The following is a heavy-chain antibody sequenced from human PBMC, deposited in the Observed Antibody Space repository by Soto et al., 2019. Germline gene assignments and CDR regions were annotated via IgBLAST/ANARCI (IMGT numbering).Heavy chain of an antibody. J-gene: IGHJ6*02. CDR3: AKDVRVLWFGGPPFGMDV. V-gene: IGHV3-23*01. CDR1: GFTFSSYA. Sequence: GGSLRLSCAASGFTFSSYAMSWVRQAPGKGLEWVSAISGSGGSTYYADSVKGRFTISRDNSKNTLYLQMNSLRAEDTAVYYCAKDVRVLWFGGPPFGMDVWGQGTTVTVSS. CDR2: ISGSGGST. D-gene: IGHD3-10*01.